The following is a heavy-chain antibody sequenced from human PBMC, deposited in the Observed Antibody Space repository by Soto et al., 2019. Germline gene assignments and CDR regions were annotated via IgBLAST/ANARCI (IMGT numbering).Heavy chain of an antibody. D-gene: IGHD3-9*01. CDR3: ARVLGPNFDWFHHHY. V-gene: IGHV1-18*01. Sequence: ASVKVSCKASGYTFTNYAMHWVRQAPGQGLEWMGWINPNSGGTNYAQKLQGRVTMTTDTSTSTAYMELRSLRSDDTAVYYCARVLGPNFDWFHHHYWGQGTLVTVSS. CDR2: INPNSGGT. CDR1: GYTFTNYA. J-gene: IGHJ4*02.